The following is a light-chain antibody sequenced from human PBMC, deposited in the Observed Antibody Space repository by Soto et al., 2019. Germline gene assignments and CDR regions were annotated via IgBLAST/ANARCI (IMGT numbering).Light chain of an antibody. J-gene: IGKJ5*01. CDR1: QSFRGL. V-gene: IGKV3-11*01. CDR2: DAY. Sequence: EVVLTQSPVTLSLSPGERATLSCRASQSFRGLLAWYQQKPGQAPRLLIYDAYNRATGIPPRFSGSGSGTDFTLTISSLAPEDSAVYYCQQRHMWPITFGQGTRLVIK. CDR3: QQRHMWPIT.